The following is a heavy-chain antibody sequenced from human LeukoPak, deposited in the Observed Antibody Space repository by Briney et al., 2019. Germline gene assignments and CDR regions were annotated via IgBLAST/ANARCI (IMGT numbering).Heavy chain of an antibody. CDR2: IYTSGST. CDR3: ARGRFLEWHDAFDI. CDR1: GGSISSGSYY. J-gene: IGHJ3*02. V-gene: IGHV4-61*02. D-gene: IGHD3-3*01. Sequence: SETLSLTCTVSGGSISSGSYYRSWIRQPAGKGLEWIGRIYTSGSTNYNPSLKSRVTISVDTSKNQFSLKLSSVTAADTAVYYCARGRFLEWHDAFDIWGQGTMVTVSS.